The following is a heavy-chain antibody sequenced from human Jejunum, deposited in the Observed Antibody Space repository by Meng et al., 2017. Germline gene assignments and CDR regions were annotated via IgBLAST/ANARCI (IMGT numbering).Heavy chain of an antibody. CDR2: ISIEGTP. J-gene: IGHJ5*02. V-gene: IGHV4-61*02. CDR3: ARTPETDYDNTRWADNWFDP. D-gene: IGHD4-17*01. CDR1: GGSISSGRFY. Sequence: SETLSLTCTVSGGSISSGRFYWSWVRQPAGKGLEWIGRISIEGTPNYNPSLQSRVTISIDTSKNQFSLKLSSVTAADTAVYYCARTPETDYDNTRWADNWFDPWGQGTPVTVSS.